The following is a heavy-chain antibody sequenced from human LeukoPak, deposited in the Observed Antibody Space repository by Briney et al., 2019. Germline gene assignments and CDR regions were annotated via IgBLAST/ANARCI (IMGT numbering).Heavy chain of an antibody. CDR1: GYTFTSFG. V-gene: IGHV1-18*01. CDR3: ARGLVEVTKGYYFDY. Sequence: ASVKVSCKSSGYTFTSFGISWVRQAPGQGLEWMGWISAYNANTNPAQKFQGRVTMTTDTSTTTAYMELRSLRSDDTAVYYCARGLVEVTKGYYFDYWGQGTLVTVSS. D-gene: IGHD4-17*01. CDR2: ISAYNANT. J-gene: IGHJ4*02.